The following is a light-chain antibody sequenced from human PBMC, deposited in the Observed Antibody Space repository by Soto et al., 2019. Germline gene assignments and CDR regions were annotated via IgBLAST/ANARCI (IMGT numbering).Light chain of an antibody. Sequence: QSVLTQPASASGTPGQRVTISCSGRSSNVGTKPVNWYQQIPGTAPKLLIYSNDQRPSGVPDRFSGSKSGTSASLAISGLQSEDEAHYYCAVWDDGLLFGGGTKLTVL. CDR3: AVWDDGLL. CDR2: SND. CDR1: SSNVGTKP. J-gene: IGLJ2*01. V-gene: IGLV1-44*01.